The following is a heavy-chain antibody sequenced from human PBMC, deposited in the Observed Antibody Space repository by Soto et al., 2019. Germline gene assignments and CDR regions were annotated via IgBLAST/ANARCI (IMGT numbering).Heavy chain of an antibody. V-gene: IGHV4-30-2*01. J-gene: IGHJ4*02. CDR1: GGSISSGGYS. CDR2: IYHSGST. CDR3: ARESYYGSGATVVGY. Sequence: SETLSLTCAVSGGSISSGGYSCNWIRQPPGKGLEWIGYIYHSGSTYYNPSLKSRVTISVDRSKNQFSLKLNSVTAADTALYYCARESYYGSGATVVGYWGLGTLVTVSS. D-gene: IGHD3-10*01.